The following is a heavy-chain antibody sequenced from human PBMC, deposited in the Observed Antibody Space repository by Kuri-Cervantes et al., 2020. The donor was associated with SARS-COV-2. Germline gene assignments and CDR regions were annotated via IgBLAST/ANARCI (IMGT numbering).Heavy chain of an antibody. D-gene: IGHD3-9*01. V-gene: IGHV3-48*02. J-gene: IGHJ4*02. CDR2: ISSSSSTI. CDR1: GFTFSSYS. Sequence: GESLKISCAASGFTFSSYSMNRVRQAPGKGLEWVSYISSSSSTICYADSVKGRFTISRDNAKNSLYLQMNNLRDEDTAVYYCARGSEAGYYYFDYWGQGTLVTVSS. CDR3: ARGSEAGYYYFDY.